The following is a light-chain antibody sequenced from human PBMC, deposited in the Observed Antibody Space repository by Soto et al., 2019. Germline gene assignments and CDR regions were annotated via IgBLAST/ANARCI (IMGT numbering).Light chain of an antibody. CDR3: SSYTSSNTLVV. CDR2: DVS. Sequence: QSVLTQPASVSGSPGQSITISCTGTSSDIGAFNFVSWYQQHPGKAPRVKIYDVSKRPSGTSNRFSGSKSGNTASLTISGLQAEDEADYYCSSYTSSNTLVVFGSGTKVTVL. J-gene: IGLJ1*01. V-gene: IGLV2-14*01. CDR1: SSDIGAFNF.